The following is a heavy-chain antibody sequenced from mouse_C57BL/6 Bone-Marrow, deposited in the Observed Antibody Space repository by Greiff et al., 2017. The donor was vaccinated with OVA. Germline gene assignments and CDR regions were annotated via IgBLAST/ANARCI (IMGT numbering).Heavy chain of an antibody. J-gene: IGHJ4*01. CDR2: IDPEDGDT. Sequence: EVQLQQSGAELVRPGASVKLSCTASGFNIKDYYMHWVKQRPEQGLEWIGRIDPEDGDTEYAPKFQGKATMTADTSSNTAYLQLSSLTSEDTAVYYCTTSSPYYSNSMDYWGQGTSVTVSS. CDR3: TTSSPYYSNSMDY. CDR1: GFNIKDYY. V-gene: IGHV14-1*01. D-gene: IGHD2-5*01.